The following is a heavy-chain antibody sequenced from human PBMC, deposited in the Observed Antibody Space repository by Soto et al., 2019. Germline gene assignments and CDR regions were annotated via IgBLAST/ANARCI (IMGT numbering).Heavy chain of an antibody. CDR2: INHSGDT. J-gene: IGHJ5*02. CDR3: AQRTLTNWFDP. CDR1: VGSFSDFY. Sequence: SETMYLTCAVYVGSFSDFYWNWIRQSPGKGLEWIGEINHSGDTNYNPSLKSRVTISVDTSKNQFSLQLNSVTATDTAVYYCAQRTLTNWFDPWGQGTPVTVSS. D-gene: IGHD4-4*01. V-gene: IGHV4-34*01.